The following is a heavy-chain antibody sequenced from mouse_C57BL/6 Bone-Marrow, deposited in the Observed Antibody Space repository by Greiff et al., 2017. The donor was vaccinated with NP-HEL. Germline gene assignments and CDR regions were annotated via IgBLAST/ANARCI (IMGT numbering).Heavy chain of an antibody. CDR2: INPGNGGT. Sequence: QVQLQQPGTELVQSGASVKLSCKTSGYTFTNYWMHWVKQRPGQGLEWIGNINPGNGGTNYNEKFKNKATLTVDKSSFTAYMHLSSLTSEDSAVYSCARDSGYAFDYWGQGTTLTVSS. V-gene: IGHV1-53*01. CDR3: ARDSGYAFDY. J-gene: IGHJ2*01. D-gene: IGHD3-2*02. CDR1: GYTFTNYW.